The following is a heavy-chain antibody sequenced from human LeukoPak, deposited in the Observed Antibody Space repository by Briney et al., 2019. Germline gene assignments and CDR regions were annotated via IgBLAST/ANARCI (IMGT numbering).Heavy chain of an antibody. CDR1: GYTFTKEA. CDR2: INPNSGGT. J-gene: IGHJ4*02. CDR3: ARERLVGGFFNY. Sequence: ASVKVSCKALGYTFTKEAISWVRQAPGQGLEWMGWINPNSGGTNYAQKFQGRVTMTRDTSISTAYMELSRLRSDDTAVYYCARERLVGGFFNYWGQGTLVTVSS. V-gene: IGHV1-2*02. D-gene: IGHD3-16*01.